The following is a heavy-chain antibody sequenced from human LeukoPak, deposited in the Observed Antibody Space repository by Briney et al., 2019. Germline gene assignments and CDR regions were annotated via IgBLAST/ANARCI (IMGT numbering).Heavy chain of an antibody. J-gene: IGHJ6*03. Sequence: PGGSLRLSCTASGFTFSSYEMNWVRQAPGKGLEGVSYISSSGSTIYYADSVKGRFTISRDNAKNSLYLQMNSLRAEDTAVYYCATVVPAQYYYYYMDVWGKGTTVTVSS. CDR3: ATVVPAQYYYYYMDV. CDR2: ISSSGSTI. D-gene: IGHD2-2*01. V-gene: IGHV3-48*03. CDR1: GFTFSSYE.